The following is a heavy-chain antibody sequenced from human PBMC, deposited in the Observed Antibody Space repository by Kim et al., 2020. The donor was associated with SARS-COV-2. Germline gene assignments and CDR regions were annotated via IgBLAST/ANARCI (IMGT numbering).Heavy chain of an antibody. CDR1: GGSFSGYY. CDR3: ARMPEYSSSSEREVNWFDP. J-gene: IGHJ5*02. CDR2: INHSGST. D-gene: IGHD6-6*01. V-gene: IGHV4-34*01. Sequence: SETLSLTCAVYGGSFSGYYWSWIRQPPGKGLEWIGEINHSGSTNYNPSLKSRVTISVDTSKNQFSLKLSSVTAADTAVYYCARMPEYSSSSEREVNWFDPWGQGTLVTVSS.